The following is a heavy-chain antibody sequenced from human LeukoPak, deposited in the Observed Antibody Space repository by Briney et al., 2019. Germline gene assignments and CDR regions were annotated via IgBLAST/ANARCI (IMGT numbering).Heavy chain of an antibody. CDR1: GYTFTGYY. V-gene: IGHV1-2*02. Sequence: ASVKVSCKASGYTFTGYYMHWVRQAPGQGLEWMGWINPNSGGTNYAQKFQGRVTMTRDTSISTAYMELSRLRSDDTAVYYCARGEDSSGYYLHFDYWGQGTLVTVSS. CDR2: INPNSGGT. CDR3: ARGEDSSGYYLHFDY. J-gene: IGHJ4*02. D-gene: IGHD3-22*01.